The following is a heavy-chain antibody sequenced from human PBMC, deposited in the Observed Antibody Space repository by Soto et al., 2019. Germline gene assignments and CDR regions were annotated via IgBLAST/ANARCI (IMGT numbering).Heavy chain of an antibody. CDR1: GYPFTTYA. J-gene: IGHJ5*02. Sequence: ASVKVSCKASGYPFTTYAISWVRQAPGQGLEWMGWISTYNGNTNYAQKFQGRVTMTTDTSTSTAYMELRSLRSDDTAVYYCARDLGIVVTSWFDPWGQGTRVTVSS. D-gene: IGHD3-22*01. CDR3: ARDLGIVVTSWFDP. CDR2: ISTYNGNT. V-gene: IGHV1-18*01.